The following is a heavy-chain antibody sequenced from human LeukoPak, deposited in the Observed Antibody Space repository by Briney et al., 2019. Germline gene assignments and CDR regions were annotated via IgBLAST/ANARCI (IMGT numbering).Heavy chain of an antibody. CDR3: ASISGFFYGMDV. CDR2: ISSSSSYI. CDR1: GFTFSSYS. V-gene: IGHV3-21*01. D-gene: IGHD2-21*01. J-gene: IGHJ6*02. Sequence: GGSLRLSCAASGFTFSSYSMNWVRLAPGKGLEWVSSISSSSSYIYYADSVKGRFTISRDNAKNSLYLQMNSLRAEDTAVYYCASISGFFYGMDVWGQGTTVTVSS.